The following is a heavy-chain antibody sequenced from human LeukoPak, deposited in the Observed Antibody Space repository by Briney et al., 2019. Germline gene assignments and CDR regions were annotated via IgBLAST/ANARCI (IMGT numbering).Heavy chain of an antibody. CDR1: GGSISSSSYY. CDR2: ISYSGST. Sequence: SETLSLTCTVSGGSISSSSYYWGWIRQPQGKGLEWIGSISYSGSTYYNPSLKSRVTISVDTSKNQFSLKLSSVTAADTAVYYCARQYYYGPGFFDYWGQGTLVTVSS. CDR3: ARQYYYGPGFFDY. D-gene: IGHD3-10*01. J-gene: IGHJ4*02. V-gene: IGHV4-39*01.